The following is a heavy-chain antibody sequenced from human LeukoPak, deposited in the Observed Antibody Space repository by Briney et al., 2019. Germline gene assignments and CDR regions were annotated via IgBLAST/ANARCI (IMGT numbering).Heavy chain of an antibody. CDR1: GGSISSYY. CDR2: IYTSGST. CDR3: AREGPYCSSTSCHDAFDI. D-gene: IGHD2-2*01. Sequence: SETLSLTCTVSGGSISSYYWSWIRQPAGKGLEWIGRIYTSGSTNYNPSLKSRVTMSVDTSKNQFSLKLSSVTAADTAVYYCAREGPYCSSTSCHDAFDIWGQGTMVTVSS. V-gene: IGHV4-4*07. J-gene: IGHJ3*02.